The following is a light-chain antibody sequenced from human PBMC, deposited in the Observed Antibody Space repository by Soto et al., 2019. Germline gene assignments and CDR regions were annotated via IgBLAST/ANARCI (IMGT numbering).Light chain of an antibody. CDR3: QQYGTPRSGT. Sequence: EIVLAQSPGTLSLSPGERATLSCRASQSISRSLAWFQQKPGQAPRLVIYGASSRGTDIPDRFSGSGFGTDFTLTISKVEPEDFAVYYCQQYGTPRSGTFGQGTRLEIK. CDR1: QSISRS. V-gene: IGKV3-20*01. J-gene: IGKJ5*01. CDR2: GAS.